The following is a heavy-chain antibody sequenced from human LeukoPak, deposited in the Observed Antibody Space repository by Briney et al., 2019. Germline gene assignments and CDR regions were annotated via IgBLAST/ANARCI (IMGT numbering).Heavy chain of an antibody. CDR2: ISLDGSTE. CDR3: MRDYMGWFDP. V-gene: IGHV3-30-3*01. Sequence: GGSLRLSCVASGFILSNFQMYWVRQAPGKGLEWVSIISLDGSTEFYADSVKGRFTISRDTASNTMHLEMSNLRIEDTAVYYCMRDYMGWFDPWGQGSLVTVSS. J-gene: IGHJ5*02. CDR1: GFILSNFQ. D-gene: IGHD3-10*01.